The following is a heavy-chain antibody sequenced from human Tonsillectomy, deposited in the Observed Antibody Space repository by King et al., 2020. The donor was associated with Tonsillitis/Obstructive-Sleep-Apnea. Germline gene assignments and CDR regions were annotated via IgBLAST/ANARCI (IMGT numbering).Heavy chain of an antibody. CDR1: GFTFSDYY. D-gene: IGHD6-13*01. V-gene: IGHV3-11*01. CDR3: ARVGAGTTTYYGMDV. J-gene: IGHJ6*02. CDR2: ISGGGRTI. Sequence: VQLVESGGGLVKPGGSLRLSCAASGFTFSDYYMTWIRQAPGKGLEWVSYISGGGRTIYYADSMKGRFTISRDNAKNSLYLQMNSLRAEDTAVYYCARVGAGTTTYYGMDVWGQGTTVTVSS.